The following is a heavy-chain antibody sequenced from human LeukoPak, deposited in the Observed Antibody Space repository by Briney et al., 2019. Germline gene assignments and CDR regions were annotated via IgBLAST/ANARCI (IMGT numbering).Heavy chain of an antibody. V-gene: IGHV3-30*02. D-gene: IGHD5-12*01. CDR3: AKVSVADSGYDYRDLFDY. J-gene: IGHJ4*02. Sequence: PGGSLRLSCEASGFTFSGSAMHWVRQAPGKGLEWVAFIRYDGSNKYYADSVKGRFTISRDNSKNTLYLQMNSLRAEDTAVYYCAKVSVADSGYDYRDLFDYWGQGTLVTVSS. CDR2: IRYDGSNK. CDR1: GFTFSGSA.